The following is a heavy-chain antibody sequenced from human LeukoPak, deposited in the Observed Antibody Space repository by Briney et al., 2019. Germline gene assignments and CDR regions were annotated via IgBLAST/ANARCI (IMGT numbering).Heavy chain of an antibody. J-gene: IGHJ4*02. CDR1: GFTVSSNY. Sequence: GGSLRLSCAASGFTVSSNYMSWVRNAPGPGLECVSVIYSGGSTYYADPVKGRFTISRDNSKNTLYLQMNSLRAEDTAVYYCARENRQWLVQDHYFDYWGQGALVTVSS. CDR3: ARENRQWLVQDHYFDY. D-gene: IGHD6-19*01. CDR2: IYSGGST. V-gene: IGHV3-66*01.